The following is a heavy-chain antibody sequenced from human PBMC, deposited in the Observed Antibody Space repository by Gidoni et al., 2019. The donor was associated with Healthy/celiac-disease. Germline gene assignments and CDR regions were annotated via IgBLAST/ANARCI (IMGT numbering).Heavy chain of an antibody. CDR3: AKDMGEYYYDSSGYYYRGYYYYYGMDV. J-gene: IGHJ6*02. CDR2: ISWNSGSI. Sequence: EVQLVESGGGLVQPGRSLRLSCAASGFAFDDYAMHWVRQTPGKGLEWVSGISWNSGSIGYADSVKGRFTISRDNAKNSLYLQMNSLRAEDTALYYCAKDMGEYYYDSSGYYYRGYYYYYGMDVWGQGTTVTVSS. CDR1: GFAFDDYA. D-gene: IGHD3-22*01. V-gene: IGHV3-9*01.